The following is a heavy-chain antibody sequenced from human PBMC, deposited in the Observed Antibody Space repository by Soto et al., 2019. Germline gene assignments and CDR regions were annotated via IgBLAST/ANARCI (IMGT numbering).Heavy chain of an antibody. J-gene: IGHJ4*02. V-gene: IGHV4-31*03. CDR2: IYFSGST. Sequence: SETLSLTCNVSGASINIGGYYWSWVRQLPGKGLEWIGYIYFSGSTYYNPSLESRVAISLDTSQNQFSLKLTSVSAADTAVYFCASGDEWGLLIAYWGQGTLVXV. D-gene: IGHD2-21*02. CDR1: GASINIGGYY. CDR3: ASGDEWGLLIAY.